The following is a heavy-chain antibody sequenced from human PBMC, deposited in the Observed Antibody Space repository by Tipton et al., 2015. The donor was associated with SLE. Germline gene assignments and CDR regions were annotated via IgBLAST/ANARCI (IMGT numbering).Heavy chain of an antibody. CDR2: ISGSGGST. D-gene: IGHD6-19*01. CDR3: AKEAYSSGWYDAFHI. J-gene: IGHJ3*02. CDR1: GFTFSIYA. V-gene: IGHV3-23*01. Sequence: SLRLSCAASGFTFSIYAMSWFRQVPGKGLEWVSGISGSGGSTYYADSVKGRFTISRDNSKNTLYLQMNSLRAEDTALYYCAKEAYSSGWYDAFHIWGQGTMVTVSS.